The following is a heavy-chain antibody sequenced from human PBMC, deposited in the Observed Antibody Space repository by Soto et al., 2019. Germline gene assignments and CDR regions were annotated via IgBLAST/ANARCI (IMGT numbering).Heavy chain of an antibody. D-gene: IGHD1-26*01. CDR3: ARSRNSAVADSFDF. J-gene: IGHJ4*02. V-gene: IGHV3-30*04. CDR1: GFTFRNYA. Sequence: GGSLRLSCAASGFTFRNYAIHWVRQAPGKGLEWVAVISRDGSHKYYLDSVKGRFTISRDNSKDTVNLLMNSLRDDDSAMYYCARSRNSAVADSFDFWGQRTLVTVSS. CDR2: ISRDGSHK.